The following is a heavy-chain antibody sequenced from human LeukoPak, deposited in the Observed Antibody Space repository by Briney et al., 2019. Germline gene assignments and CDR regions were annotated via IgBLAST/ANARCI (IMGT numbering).Heavy chain of an antibody. D-gene: IGHD3-22*01. V-gene: IGHV1-8*03. CDR3: ARRGDYYDSSGYYYVYNY. J-gene: IGHJ4*02. CDR2: MNPNSGNT. CDR1: GYTFTSYD. Sequence: ASVKVSCKASGYTFTSYDINWMRRATGQGLEWMGWMNPNSGNTGYAQKFQGRVTITRNTSISTAYMELSSLRSEDTAVYYCARRGDYYDSSGYYYVYNYWGQGTLVTVSS.